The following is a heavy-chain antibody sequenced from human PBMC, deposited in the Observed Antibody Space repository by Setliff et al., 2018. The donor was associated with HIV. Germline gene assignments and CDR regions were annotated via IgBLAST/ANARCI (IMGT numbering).Heavy chain of an antibody. D-gene: IGHD1-26*01. CDR2: ISSSSDTI. Sequence: PGGSLRLSCAASGFTFSYYSMNWVRQAPGKGLEWLSYISSSSDTIYYADSVKGRFTISRDNAKNSLSLQMNSLRAEDTAVYYCAVIHHPRVGDSTNYWGQGTLVTVSS. CDR3: AVIHHPRVGDSTNY. V-gene: IGHV3-48*01. J-gene: IGHJ4*02. CDR1: GFTFSYYS.